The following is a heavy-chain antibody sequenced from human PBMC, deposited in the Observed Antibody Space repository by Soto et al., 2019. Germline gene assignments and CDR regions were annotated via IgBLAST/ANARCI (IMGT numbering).Heavy chain of an antibody. Sequence: QVQLQESGPGLVEPSVTLSLTCTISGDSISSHRWSWIRQPPGKGLEYIGLIYDTGGTSSNSSLRSRVTMSIDTSKNQFSLKLSSVSAADTAVSHCASTIWGDFFDSWGQGILVTVSS. D-gene: IGHD7-27*01. J-gene: IGHJ4*02. CDR1: GDSISSHR. CDR3: ASTIWGDFFDS. V-gene: IGHV4-59*11. CDR2: IYDTGGT.